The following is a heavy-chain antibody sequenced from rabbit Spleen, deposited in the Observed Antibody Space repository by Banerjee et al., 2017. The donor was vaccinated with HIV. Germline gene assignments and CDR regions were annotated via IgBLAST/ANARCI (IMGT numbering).Heavy chain of an antibody. Sequence: QEQLEESGGGLVKPGGSLVLTCKASGFSLSYNYVICWVRQAPGKGLEWIGCMYTATGTTWYASWVDARFSISKPSSTTVTLQMPSLTVADTATYFCASHYKGDDYAYNFWGPGTLVTVS. D-gene: IGHD2-1*01. CDR3: ASHYKGDDYAYNF. J-gene: IGHJ4*01. CDR1: GFSLSYNYV. CDR2: MYTATGTT. V-gene: IGHV1S45*01.